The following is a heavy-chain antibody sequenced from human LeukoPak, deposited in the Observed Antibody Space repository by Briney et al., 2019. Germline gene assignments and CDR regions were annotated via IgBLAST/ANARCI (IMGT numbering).Heavy chain of an antibody. CDR2: SGSGGGT. CDR3: AKGGSSGYYNHFDY. Sequence: GGSLRLSCAASGFTFSSYAMGWVRQAPGKGLEWVSTSGSGGGTYYADSVKGRFTISRDNSKNTLYLQMNSLRDEGTAVYYCAKGGSSGYYNHFDYWGQGTLVTVSS. D-gene: IGHD3-22*01. CDR1: GFTFSSYA. V-gene: IGHV3-23*01. J-gene: IGHJ4*02.